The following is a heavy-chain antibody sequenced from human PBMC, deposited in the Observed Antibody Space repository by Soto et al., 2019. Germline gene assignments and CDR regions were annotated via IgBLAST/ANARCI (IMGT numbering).Heavy chain of an antibody. CDR1: GDSMSSGGYY. J-gene: IGHJ4*02. V-gene: IGHV4-31*03. D-gene: IGHD5-12*01. CDR2: IYHSGST. CDR3: ARTGYSDYEFGY. Sequence: PSETLSLTCSVSGDSMSSGGYYWSWIRQQPGKGLEWIGYIYHSGSTYYNPSLKSRVSISVDTSKSQFSLRLTSVTAADTAVYYCARTGYSDYEFGYWGQGTQVTVSS.